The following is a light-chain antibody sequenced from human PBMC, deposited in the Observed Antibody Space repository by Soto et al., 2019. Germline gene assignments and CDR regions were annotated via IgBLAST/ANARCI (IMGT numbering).Light chain of an antibody. Sequence: DIQRTQSPSSLSASVGDRVTITCRASQSISSWLAWYQQKPGKAPKLLIYKASSLESGVPSRFSGSGSGTEFTLTISSLQTEDFATYYCQQYNSYSRTFGQGTKVDIK. CDR3: QQYNSYSRT. V-gene: IGKV1-5*03. J-gene: IGKJ1*01. CDR2: KAS. CDR1: QSISSW.